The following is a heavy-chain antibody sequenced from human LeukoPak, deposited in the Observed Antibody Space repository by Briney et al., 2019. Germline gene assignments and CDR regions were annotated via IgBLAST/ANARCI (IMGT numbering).Heavy chain of an antibody. Sequence: GASVKVSCKASGYTFTSYGISWVRQAPGQGLEWMGRIIPILGIANYAQKFQGRVTITADKSTSTAYMELSSLRSEDTAVYYCARVYSSSGHDYWGQGTLVTVSS. CDR3: ARVYSSSGHDY. J-gene: IGHJ4*02. CDR1: GYTFTSYG. D-gene: IGHD6-13*01. V-gene: IGHV1-69*04. CDR2: IIPILGIA.